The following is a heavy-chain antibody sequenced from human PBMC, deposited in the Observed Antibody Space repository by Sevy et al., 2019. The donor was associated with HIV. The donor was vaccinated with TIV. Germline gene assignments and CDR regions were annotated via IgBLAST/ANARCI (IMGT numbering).Heavy chain of an antibody. D-gene: IGHD3-22*01. J-gene: IGHJ3*02. V-gene: IGHV3-64D*06. CDR2: ISSNGGST. CDR1: GFTFSSYA. CDR3: VKGYYYDSSGYNLWAFDI. Sequence: GGSLRLSCSASGFTFSSYAMHWVRQAPGKGLEYVSAISSNGGSTYYADSVKGRLTISRDNSRNTLYLQMSSLRAEDTAVYYCVKGYYYDSSGYNLWAFDIWGQGTMVTVSS.